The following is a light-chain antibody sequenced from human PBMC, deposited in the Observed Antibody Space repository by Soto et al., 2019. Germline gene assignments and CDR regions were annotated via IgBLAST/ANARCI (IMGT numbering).Light chain of an antibody. V-gene: IGLV2-8*01. Sequence: QSALTQPPSASGSPGQSVTISCTGTKNDIGVYDFVSWYQHHPGKAPRLIIYEVVQRPSGVPDRFSGSKSGNTASLTISGLQAEDEADYYCSSFTGSRAYVFGTGTKVTVL. CDR1: KNDIGVYDF. CDR3: SSFTGSRAYV. CDR2: EVV. J-gene: IGLJ1*01.